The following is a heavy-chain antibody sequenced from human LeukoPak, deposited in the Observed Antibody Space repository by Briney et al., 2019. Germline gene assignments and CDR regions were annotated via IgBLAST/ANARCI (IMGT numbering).Heavy chain of an antibody. CDR3: ARDDGDV. CDR1: GFTFSNYW. Sequence: GGSLRLSCVSSGFTFSNYWMKWVRQAPGKGLEWVTSINEDGSGKFSVGSVKDRITISRDNTRNSLDLQINSLTVEDTAIYYCARDDGDVWGTGTTVTVSA. V-gene: IGHV3-7*01. J-gene: IGHJ6*04. CDR2: INEDGSGK.